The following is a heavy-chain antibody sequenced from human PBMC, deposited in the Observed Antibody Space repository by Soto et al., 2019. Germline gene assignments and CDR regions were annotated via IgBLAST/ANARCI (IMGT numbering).Heavy chain of an antibody. J-gene: IGHJ6*03. D-gene: IGHD3-10*01. Sequence: QVRLVQSGAEVKKPGASVKVSCKASGYTFNSYGISWVRQAPGQGLEWMGWISAYNGNTNYAQKLQGRVTMTTDRCMRPAYRELRSLRADDTAVYYCARVGLLLWFEELLTHYYSLDVWGKGTTVIVSS. CDR2: ISAYNGNT. V-gene: IGHV1-18*01. CDR3: ARVGLLLWFEELLTHYYSLDV. CDR1: GYTFNSYG.